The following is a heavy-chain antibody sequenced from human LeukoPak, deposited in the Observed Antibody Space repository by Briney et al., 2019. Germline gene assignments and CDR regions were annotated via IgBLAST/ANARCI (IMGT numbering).Heavy chain of an antibody. V-gene: IGHV3-21*01. CDR1: GFTFSSYS. CDR2: ISSSSSYI. CDR3: AKDGDYYGSGSRPHDY. D-gene: IGHD3-10*01. J-gene: IGHJ4*02. Sequence: PGGSLRLSCAASGFTFSSYSMNWVRQAPGKGLEWVSSISSSSSYIYYADSVKGRFTISRDNAKNSLYLQMNSLRAEDTAVYYCAKDGDYYGSGSRPHDYWGQGTLVTVSS.